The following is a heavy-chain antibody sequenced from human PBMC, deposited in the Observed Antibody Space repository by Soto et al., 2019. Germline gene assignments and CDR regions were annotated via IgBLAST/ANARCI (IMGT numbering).Heavy chain of an antibody. D-gene: IGHD3-22*01. Sequence: QVQLVQSGAEVKKPGASVKVSCKASGYTFTKYYIHWVRQAPGQGLEWLGIINPSGGSTNYAQKFQGSVTMTRDAYTSTVYMELSSLRSEDTAVYYCARDDFYDSSGPSCDYWGQGTLVTVSS. V-gene: IGHV1-46*01. CDR3: ARDDFYDSSGPSCDY. J-gene: IGHJ4*02. CDR1: GYTFTKYY. CDR2: INPSGGST.